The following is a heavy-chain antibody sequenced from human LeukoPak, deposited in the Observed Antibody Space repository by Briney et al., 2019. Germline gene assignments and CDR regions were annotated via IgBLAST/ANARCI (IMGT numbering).Heavy chain of an antibody. CDR3: ARDGEARMVDFDY. D-gene: IGHD3-10*01. Sequence: ASVKVSCKASGYTFTSYYMYWVRQAPGQGPECMGWINPNTGDSDSAQKFRGRVTMTRDTSISTAYMELSRLTSDDTAVYYCARDGEARMVDFDYWGQGTLVTVSS. J-gene: IGHJ4*02. CDR1: GYTFTSYY. V-gene: IGHV1-2*02. CDR2: INPNTGDS.